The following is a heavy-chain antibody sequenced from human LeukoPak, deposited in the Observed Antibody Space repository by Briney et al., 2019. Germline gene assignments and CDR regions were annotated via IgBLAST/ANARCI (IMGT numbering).Heavy chain of an antibody. D-gene: IGHD4-11*01. CDR2: IRGTTGKT. Sequence: QSGGSLRLSCGASGFTFSNYIMSWVRQGPGRGLEWISGIRGTTGKTYYADPVKGRFSISRDNSKNTLYLQMDRLRAEDTAVYYCAKGGGETTVEVSAAGVFQYWGQGTLVTVSS. CDR3: AKGGGETTVEVSAAGVFQY. J-gene: IGHJ4*02. V-gene: IGHV3-23*01. CDR1: GFTFSNYI.